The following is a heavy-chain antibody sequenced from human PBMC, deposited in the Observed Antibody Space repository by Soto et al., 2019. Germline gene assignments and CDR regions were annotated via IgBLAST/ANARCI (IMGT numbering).Heavy chain of an antibody. CDR1: GFTFSSYD. V-gene: IGHV3-23*01. CDR2: ISGKGAYQ. D-gene: IGHD3-16*01. Sequence: LRLSCAASGFTFSSYDMGWVRQAHGKGLEGVSHISGKGAYQYYADSVKGRFTVSRDNSKNTLYLQINSLRADDTAVDYCAKRRGEGYFDYWGQGTLVTVSS. CDR3: AKRRGEGYFDY. J-gene: IGHJ4*02.